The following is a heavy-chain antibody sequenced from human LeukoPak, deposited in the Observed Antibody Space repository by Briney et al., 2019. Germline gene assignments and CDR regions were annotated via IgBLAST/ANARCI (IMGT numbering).Heavy chain of an antibody. D-gene: IGHD3-22*01. CDR1: GGPISSSNYY. CDR3: AKTYYYDPFDF. J-gene: IGHJ4*02. CDR2: INYGGST. Sequence: PSETLSLTCTVSGGPISSSNYYWGWIRQPPGKGLEWIGSINYGGSTYHNPSLKSRVTISVDTSKNQFSLKLSSVTAADTAVYYCAKTYYYDPFDFWGQGTLVTVSS. V-gene: IGHV4-39*01.